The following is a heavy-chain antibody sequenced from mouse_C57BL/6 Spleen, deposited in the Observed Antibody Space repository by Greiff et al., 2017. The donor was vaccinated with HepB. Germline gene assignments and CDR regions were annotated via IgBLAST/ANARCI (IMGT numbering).Heavy chain of an antibody. Sequence: VQLQQSGAELVRPGTSVKLSCKASGYTFTSYWMHWVKQRPGQGLEWIGVIDPSDSYTNYNQKFKGKATLTVDTSSSTAYMQLSSLTSEDSAVYYCARDYYGRDYWGQGTSVTVSS. CDR1: GYTFTSYW. J-gene: IGHJ4*01. V-gene: IGHV1-59*01. CDR2: IDPSDSYT. CDR3: ARDYYGRDY.